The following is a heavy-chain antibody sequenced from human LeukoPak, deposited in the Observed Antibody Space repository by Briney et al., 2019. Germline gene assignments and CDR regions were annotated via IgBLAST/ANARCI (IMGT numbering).Heavy chain of an antibody. J-gene: IGHJ5*02. CDR2: IYHAGRI. V-gene: IGHV4-38-2*02. CDR3: ARDKTTFGSNNWIDP. Sequence: SETLSLTCAVSGDSFSSGYYWCGIRQPPGKGLEWIGSIYHAGRIYYNPSLKSRVTISVDTSKNEFSLKLSSVTAADTAVCYCARDKTTFGSNNWIDPWGQGTLVTVSS. CDR1: GDSFSSGYY. D-gene: IGHD2/OR15-2a*01.